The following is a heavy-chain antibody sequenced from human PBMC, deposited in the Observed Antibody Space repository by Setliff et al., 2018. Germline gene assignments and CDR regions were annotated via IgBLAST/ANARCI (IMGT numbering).Heavy chain of an antibody. CDR1: GVSVSGYF. CDR3: ARDGAGHTESWKGHFGY. J-gene: IGHJ4*02. CDR2: IPYSGST. D-gene: IGHD1-1*01. Sequence: PSETLSLTCSVSGVSVSGYFWSWIRQPPGKPLEWIGYIPYSGSTNYNPSLKTRVSISEDTSRNQISLRLLSVSAADTAVYFCARDGAGHTESWKGHFGYWGQGTEVTAPQ. V-gene: IGHV4-59*02.